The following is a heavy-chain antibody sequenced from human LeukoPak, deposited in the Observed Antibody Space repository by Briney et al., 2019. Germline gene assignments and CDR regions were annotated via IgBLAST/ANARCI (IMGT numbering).Heavy chain of an antibody. J-gene: IGHJ5*02. Sequence: PSETLSLTCAVYGGSFSGYYWGWIRQPPGKGLEWIGSIYHSGSTYYNPSLKSRVTISVDTSKNQFSLKLSSVTAADTAVYYCARGYSSSWYRVDWFDPWGQGTLVTVSS. V-gene: IGHV4-38-2*01. CDR2: IYHSGST. D-gene: IGHD6-13*01. CDR1: GGSFSGYY. CDR3: ARGYSSSWYRVDWFDP.